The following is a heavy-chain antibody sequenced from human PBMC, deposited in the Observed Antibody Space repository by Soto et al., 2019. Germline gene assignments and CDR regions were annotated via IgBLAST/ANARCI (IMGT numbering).Heavy chain of an antibody. J-gene: IGHJ4*02. CDR2: INPNSGGT. Sequence: QVQLVQSGAEVKKPGASVKVSCKASGYTFTGYYMHWVRQAPGQGLEWMGWINPNSGGTNYAQKFQGRVTMTRDTSISTAYKELSRLRSDDTAVYYCARDRWELVALAGLPDYWGQGTLVTVSS. D-gene: IGHD6-19*01. CDR3: ARDRWELVALAGLPDY. CDR1: GYTFTGYY. V-gene: IGHV1-2*02.